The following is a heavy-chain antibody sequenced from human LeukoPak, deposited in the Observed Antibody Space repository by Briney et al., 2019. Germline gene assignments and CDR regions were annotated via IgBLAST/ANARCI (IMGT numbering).Heavy chain of an antibody. CDR2: IKNDADGGAT. D-gene: IGHD3-3*01. J-gene: IGHJ4*02. Sequence: PGGSLRLCCEASGITFRNVWMSWVRPPPGQMLEWVGCIKNDADGGATDTGAPGNGRFTLATDDSKNTLDLQMNSLNTEDAAGYYCAADELYDGYWSGYLHYWGQGTMVTVSS. CDR1: GITFRNVW. V-gene: IGHV3-15*01. CDR3: AADELYDGYWSGYLHY.